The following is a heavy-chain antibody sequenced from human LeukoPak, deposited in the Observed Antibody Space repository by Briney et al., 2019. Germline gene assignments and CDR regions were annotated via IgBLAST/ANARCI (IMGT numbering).Heavy chain of an antibody. CDR1: GGSISSYY. D-gene: IGHD6-19*01. J-gene: IGHJ5*02. CDR3: ARLSITGYSSGWYDENWFDP. CDR2: IYYSGST. Sequence: SETLSLTCTVSGGSISSYYWSWIRQPAGKGLEWIGYIYYSGSTNYNPSLKSRVTISVDTSKNQFSLKLSSATAADTAVYYCARLSITGYSSGWYDENWFDPWGQGTLVTVSS. V-gene: IGHV4-59*08.